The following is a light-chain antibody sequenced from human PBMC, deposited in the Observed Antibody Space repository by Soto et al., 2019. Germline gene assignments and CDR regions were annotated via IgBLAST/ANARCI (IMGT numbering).Light chain of an antibody. Sequence: DIQMTQSPSALSASVGDRVTITCRASQSVSNWLAWYRQKPGEAPKLLIYDGSTLERGVPSRFSGSGSGTEFTLTISSLQPDDFATFYCQQYDTYSRTFGQGTKVDVK. J-gene: IGKJ1*01. CDR1: QSVSNW. V-gene: IGKV1-5*01. CDR2: DGS. CDR3: QQYDTYSRT.